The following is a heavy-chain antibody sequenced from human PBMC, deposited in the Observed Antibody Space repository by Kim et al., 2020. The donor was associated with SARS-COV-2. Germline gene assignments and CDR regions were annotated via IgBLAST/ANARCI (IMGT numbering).Heavy chain of an antibody. CDR2: IKQDGSEK. D-gene: IGHD1-26*01. CDR1: GFTFSSYW. V-gene: IGHV3-7*03. CDR3: ASRSGSYYYYYGMDV. Sequence: GGSLRLSCAASGFTFSSYWMSWVRQAPGKGLEWVANIKQDGSEKYYVDSVKGRFTISRDNAKNSLYLQMNSLRAEDTAVYYCASRSGSYYYYYGMDVWGQGTTVTVSS. J-gene: IGHJ6*02.